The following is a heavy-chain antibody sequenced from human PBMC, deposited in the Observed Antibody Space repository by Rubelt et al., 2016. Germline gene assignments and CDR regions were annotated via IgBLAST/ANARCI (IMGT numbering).Heavy chain of an antibody. J-gene: IGHJ4*02. V-gene: IGHV1-18*01. Sequence: QVQLVQSGAEVKKPGASVKVSCKASGYTFTSYGISWVRQAPGQGLEWMGWISAYNGNTNYAQKLQGSVTMTTDTSTSTAYMGLRSLRSEDTAVYYCARDPLPVRGVIMTPTHWGQGTLVTVSS. D-gene: IGHD3-10*01. CDR1: GYTFTSYG. CDR2: ISAYNGNT. CDR3: ARDPLPVRGVIMTPTH.